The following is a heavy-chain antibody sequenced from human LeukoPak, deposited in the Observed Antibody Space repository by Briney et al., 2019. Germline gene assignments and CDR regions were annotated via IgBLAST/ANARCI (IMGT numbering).Heavy chain of an antibody. CDR3: ARDLRYSGYDWAGVGY. D-gene: IGHD5-12*01. CDR2: ISAYNGNT. Sequence: ASVKVSSKPSGYTFTSYVISWVRQAPGQGLEWMGWISAYNGNTNYTQKLQGRVTISTDTSPRTPYMELRSLRSDDTAVYYCARDLRYSGYDWAGVGYWGQGTLVTVSS. J-gene: IGHJ4*02. V-gene: IGHV1-18*01. CDR1: GYTFTSYV.